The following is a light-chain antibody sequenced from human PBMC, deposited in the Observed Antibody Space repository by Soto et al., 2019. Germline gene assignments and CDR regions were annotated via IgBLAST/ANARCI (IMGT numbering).Light chain of an antibody. Sequence: DIVMTQSPDSLAVSLGERATINCKSSQSVFSNSNNKNCIAWYQQKSGQPPKLLIYWASSRESGVPDRFSVGGSGTDFTLTISSPQAEDVATSYCQHYYSIPWTFGQGTRVEIK. V-gene: IGKV4-1*01. CDR3: QHYYSIPWT. J-gene: IGKJ1*01. CDR2: WAS. CDR1: QSVFSNSNNKNC.